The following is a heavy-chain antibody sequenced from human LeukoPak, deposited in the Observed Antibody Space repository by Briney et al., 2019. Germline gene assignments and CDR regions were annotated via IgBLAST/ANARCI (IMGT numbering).Heavy chain of an antibody. Sequence: GGSLRLSCAASGFTFSSYSMNWVRQAPGKGLEYVSYISSGSGTIYYADSVKGRFTISRDNAKNSLYLQMNSMSAEDTAVYYCARAQKYSYDAFDIWGQGTMVTVSS. J-gene: IGHJ3*02. CDR1: GFTFSSYS. CDR3: ARAQKYSYDAFDI. V-gene: IGHV3-48*04. CDR2: ISSGSGTI. D-gene: IGHD4-11*01.